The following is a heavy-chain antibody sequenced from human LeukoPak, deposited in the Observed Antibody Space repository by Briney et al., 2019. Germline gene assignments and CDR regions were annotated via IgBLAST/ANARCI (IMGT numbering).Heavy chain of an antibody. J-gene: IGHJ3*02. CDR3: ARYCSSTSCYTGPADAFDI. D-gene: IGHD2-2*02. V-gene: IGHV4-30-2*01. CDR1: GSSISSGGYS. Sequence: SETLSLTCAVSGSSISSGGYSWSWIRQPPGKGLEWIGYIYHSGSTYYNPSLKSRVTISVDRSKNQFSLKLSSVTAADTAVYYRARYCSSTSCYTGPADAFDIWGQGTMVTVSS. CDR2: IYHSGST.